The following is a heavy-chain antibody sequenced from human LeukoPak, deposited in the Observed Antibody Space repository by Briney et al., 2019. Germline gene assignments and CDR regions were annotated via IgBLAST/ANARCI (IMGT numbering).Heavy chain of an antibody. CDR2: IWYDGSSK. Sequence: GGSLRLSCATSGFTFSSYGMHWVRQAPGKGLEGVALIWYDGSSKYYADSVKGRFSSSRDNSKNTLYLQMNSLRAEDTAVYYCAREWGGGSSWSFDYWGQGTLVTVSS. J-gene: IGHJ4*02. D-gene: IGHD6-13*01. CDR1: GFTFSSYG. V-gene: IGHV3-33*01. CDR3: AREWGGGSSWSFDY.